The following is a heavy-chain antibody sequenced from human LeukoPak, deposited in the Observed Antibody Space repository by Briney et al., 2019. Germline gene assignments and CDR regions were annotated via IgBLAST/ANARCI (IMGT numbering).Heavy chain of an antibody. V-gene: IGHV3-23*01. J-gene: IGHJ4*02. CDR3: AKDPLAAAGYYFDS. Sequence: GGSLRLSCAASGFTFSSYSMNWVRQAPGKGLEWVSSISGSGGSTFYADSVKGRFTFSRDNSKSTLYLQMNSLRAEDTAVYYCAKDPLAAAGYYFDSWGQGTLVTVSS. CDR2: ISGSGGST. CDR1: GFTFSSYS. D-gene: IGHD6-13*01.